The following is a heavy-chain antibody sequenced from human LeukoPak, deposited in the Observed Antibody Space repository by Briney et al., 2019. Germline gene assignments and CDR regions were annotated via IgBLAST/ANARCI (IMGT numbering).Heavy chain of an antibody. Sequence: SETLSLTCTVSGGSISSSSYYWGWIRQPPGKGLEWIGSIYYSGSTYYNPSLKSRVTISVDTSKNQFSLKLSSVTAADTAVYYCAREDGDFWSGYPIDYWGQGTLVTVSS. J-gene: IGHJ4*02. CDR3: AREDGDFWSGYPIDY. CDR1: GGSISSSSYY. CDR2: IYYSGST. D-gene: IGHD3-3*01. V-gene: IGHV4-39*02.